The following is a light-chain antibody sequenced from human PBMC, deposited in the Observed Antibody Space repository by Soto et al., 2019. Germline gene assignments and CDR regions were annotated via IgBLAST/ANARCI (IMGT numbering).Light chain of an antibody. Sequence: DIQMTQSPSSLSASVGDRVTITCRASQSINNFLVWLQQEPGKAPKSLIYAATSLQTGVPSRFRGRKSGTDFTLIIGNLQPEDFATYYCQQYGTYPWTFGQGTKVDVK. J-gene: IGKJ1*01. CDR1: QSINNF. V-gene: IGKV1-16*01. CDR3: QQYGTYPWT. CDR2: AAT.